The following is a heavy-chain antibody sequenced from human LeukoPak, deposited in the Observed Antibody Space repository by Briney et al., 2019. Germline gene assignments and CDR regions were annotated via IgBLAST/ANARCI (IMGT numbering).Heavy chain of an antibody. CDR2: IYYSGST. V-gene: IGHV4-59*01. CDR3: ASYSSGYYGCFDY. CDR1: GGSISSYY. J-gene: IGHJ4*02. D-gene: IGHD3-22*01. Sequence: SETLSLTCTVSGGSISSYYWSWIRQPPGKGLEWLGYIYYSGSTNYNPSLKSRVTISVDTSKNQFSLKLSSVTAADTAVYYCASYSSGYYGCFDYWGQGTLVTVSS.